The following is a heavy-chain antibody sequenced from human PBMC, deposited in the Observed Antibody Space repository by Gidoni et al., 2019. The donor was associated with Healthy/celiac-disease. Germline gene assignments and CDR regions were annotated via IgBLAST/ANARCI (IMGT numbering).Heavy chain of an antibody. CDR1: GGSISSGGYY. CDR2: ISYSGST. J-gene: IGHJ3*02. CDR3: ARRGVIVMFGAFDI. V-gene: IGHV4-31*03. D-gene: IGHD3-16*02. Sequence: QVQLQESGPGVVKPSQTLSLTCTVSGGSISSGGYYWSWIRQHPGKGLEWIGYISYSGSTYYNPSLKSRVTISVDTSKNQFSLKLSSVTAADTAVYYCARRGVIVMFGAFDIWGQGTMVTVSS.